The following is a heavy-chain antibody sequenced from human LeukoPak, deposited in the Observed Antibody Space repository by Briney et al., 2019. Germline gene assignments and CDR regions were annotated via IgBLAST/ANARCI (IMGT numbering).Heavy chain of an antibody. CDR3: ARGSDILTGYYLGY. CDR1: GFTVTSNY. J-gene: IGHJ4*02. D-gene: IGHD3-9*01. Sequence: GGSLRLSCVVSGFTVTSNYMSWVRQAPGKGLEWVSVIYSGGTTNYADSVKGRFTVYRDNSKNTLYLQMNSLRSEDTAVYYCARGSDILTGYYLGYWGQGTLVTVSS. CDR2: IYSGGTT. V-gene: IGHV3-53*05.